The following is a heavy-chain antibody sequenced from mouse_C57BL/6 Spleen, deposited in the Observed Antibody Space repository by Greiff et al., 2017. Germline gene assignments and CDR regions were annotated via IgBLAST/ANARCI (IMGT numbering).Heavy chain of an antibody. D-gene: IGHD2-10*02. V-gene: IGHV1-82*01. J-gene: IGHJ3*01. Sequence: QVQLKQSGPELVKPGASVKISCKASGYAFSSPWMNWVKQRPGKGLEWIGRIYPGDGDTNYNGKFKGKATLTADKSSSTAYMQLSSLTSEDSAVYFCARDGYGNLAYWGQGTLVTVSA. CDR2: IYPGDGDT. CDR3: ARDGYGNLAY. CDR1: GYAFSSPW.